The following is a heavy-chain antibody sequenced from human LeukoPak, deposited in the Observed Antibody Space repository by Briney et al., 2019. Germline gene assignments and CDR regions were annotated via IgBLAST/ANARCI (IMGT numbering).Heavy chain of an antibody. CDR1: GGSIRSSYYY. J-gene: IGHJ1*01. CDR2: IYDSGST. D-gene: IGHD6-6*01. Sequence: SETLSLTCTVSGGSIRSSYYYWGWIRQPPRKGLEWIGSIYDSGSTYYNPSLQSRVTISVDTSKNQFSLNLNSVTAADTAVYYCARGGAARLHFQNWGQGTLVTVSS. CDR3: ARGGAARLHFQN. V-gene: IGHV4-39*07.